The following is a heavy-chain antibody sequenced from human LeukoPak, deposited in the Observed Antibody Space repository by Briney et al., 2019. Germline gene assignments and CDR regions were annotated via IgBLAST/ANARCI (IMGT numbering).Heavy chain of an antibody. Sequence: ASVKVSCKASGYSFTTYGISWVRQAPGQGLEWMGWISVYNGHTNYAQNLQGRVTVTTDTSTSTAYMELRNLRSDDTAIYYCVRRPLAGIAAAASPLDPWGQGTLVTVSS. CDR1: GYSFTTYG. CDR3: VRRPLAGIAAAASPLDP. D-gene: IGHD6-13*01. CDR2: ISVYNGHT. V-gene: IGHV1-18*01. J-gene: IGHJ5*02.